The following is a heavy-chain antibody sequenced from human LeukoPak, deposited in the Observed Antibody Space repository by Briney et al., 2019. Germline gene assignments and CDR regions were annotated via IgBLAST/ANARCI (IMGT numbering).Heavy chain of an antibody. CDR2: INPSGGST. Sequence: ASVKVSCKPSGYTFPGYYMHWVRQPPGQGLEWMGIINPSGGSTSYAQKFQGRVTMTRDMSTSTVYMELSSLRSEDTAVYYCARDLHTMVRGVIGDYWGQGTLVTVSS. J-gene: IGHJ4*02. CDR3: ARDLHTMVRGVIGDY. D-gene: IGHD3-10*01. V-gene: IGHV1-46*01. CDR1: GYTFPGYY.